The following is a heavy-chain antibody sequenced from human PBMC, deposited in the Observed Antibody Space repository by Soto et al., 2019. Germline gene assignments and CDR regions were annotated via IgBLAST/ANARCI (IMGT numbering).Heavy chain of an antibody. CDR1: GFTFSNYA. V-gene: IGHV3-23*01. J-gene: IGHJ4*02. Sequence: EVQLLESGGGLVQPGGSLRLSCAASGFTFSNYAMSWVHQAPGKGLEWVSAISGGGGDTYYADSVKGRFTISRDNSRDTLDLRMISLRAEDTAVYYCAKGSRITLVRGVNDYWGQGTLVTVSS. D-gene: IGHD3-10*01. CDR2: ISGGGGDT. CDR3: AKGSRITLVRGVNDY.